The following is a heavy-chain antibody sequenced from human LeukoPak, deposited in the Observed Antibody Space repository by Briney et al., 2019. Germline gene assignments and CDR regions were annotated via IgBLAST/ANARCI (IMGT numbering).Heavy chain of an antibody. Sequence: GGSLRLACTASGFTLSSYWMSWVRQAPGKGLEWVANIKEDGSEKYYVDSVKGRFTISRDNPKNSLSLQMNSLRVEDTAVFYCAKERWGSSGHFDLWGQGTLVTVSS. CDR2: IKEDGSEK. CDR3: AKERWGSSGHFDL. CDR1: GFTLSSYW. V-gene: IGHV3-7*01. D-gene: IGHD6-19*01. J-gene: IGHJ4*02.